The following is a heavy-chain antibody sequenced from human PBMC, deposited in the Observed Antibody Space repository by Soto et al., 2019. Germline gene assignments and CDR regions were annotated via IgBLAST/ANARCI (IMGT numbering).Heavy chain of an antibody. V-gene: IGHV4-39*01. CDR2: IYYSGST. CDR3: ARQTGQGPTVTTLYYYYYMDV. D-gene: IGHD4-17*01. CDR1: GGSISSSSYY. Sequence: QLQLQESGPGLVKPSETLSLTCTVSGGSISSSSYYWGWIRQPPGKGLEWIGSIYYSGSTYYNPSLKSRVTISVDTSKTQFSLKLSSVTAADTAVYYCARQTGQGPTVTTLYYYYYMDVWGKGTTVTVSS. J-gene: IGHJ6*03.